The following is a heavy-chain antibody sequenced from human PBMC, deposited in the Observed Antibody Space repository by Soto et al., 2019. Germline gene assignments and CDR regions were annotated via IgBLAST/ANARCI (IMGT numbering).Heavy chain of an antibody. D-gene: IGHD3-9*01. Sequence: SETLSLTCAVSGGSISSGGYSWGWIRQPPGKGLEWIGYIYHSGSTYYNPSLKSRVTISVDTSKNQFSLKLSSVTAADTAVYYCAREVYYDILTGPLGWFDPWGQGTLVTVSS. CDR2: IYHSGST. CDR1: GGSISSGGYS. CDR3: AREVYYDILTGPLGWFDP. J-gene: IGHJ5*02. V-gene: IGHV4-30-2*01.